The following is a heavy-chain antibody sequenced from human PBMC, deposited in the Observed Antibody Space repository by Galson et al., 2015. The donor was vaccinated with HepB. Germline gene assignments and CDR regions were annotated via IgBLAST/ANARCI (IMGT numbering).Heavy chain of an antibody. CDR3: ARDRPYFYDSSGYYSPLDY. Sequence: SVKVSCKASGYSFSNYGITWVRQAPGQGLEWMGWISDYNGNTKYEEKFQGRVTMTTDTSTSTAYMELRSLRSDDTAVYYCARDRPYFYDSSGYYSPLDYWGLGTLVTVSS. CDR2: ISDYNGNT. D-gene: IGHD3-22*01. J-gene: IGHJ4*02. CDR1: GYSFSNYG. V-gene: IGHV1-18*04.